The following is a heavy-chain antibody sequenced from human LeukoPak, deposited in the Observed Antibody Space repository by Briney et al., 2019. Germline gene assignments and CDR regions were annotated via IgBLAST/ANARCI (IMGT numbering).Heavy chain of an antibody. D-gene: IGHD1-1*01. CDR1: GYTFTNYG. Sequence: GASVKVSCKASGYTFTNYGLNWVRQAPGQGLEWMGWINPNSGGTNYAQKFQGRVTMTRDTSISTAYMELSRLRSDDTAVYYCARVRLERPFDPWGQGTLVTVSS. CDR3: ARVRLERPFDP. J-gene: IGHJ5*02. V-gene: IGHV1-2*02. CDR2: INPNSGGT.